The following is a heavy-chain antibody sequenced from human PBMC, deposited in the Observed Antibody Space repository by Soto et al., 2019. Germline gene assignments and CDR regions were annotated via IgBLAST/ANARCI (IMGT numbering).Heavy chain of an antibody. D-gene: IGHD3-22*01. Sequence: QSGGSLRLSCAASGFTFSSYAMHWVRQAPGKGLEWVAVISYDGSNKYYADSVKGRFTISRDNSKNTLYLQMNSLRAEDTAVYYCARSPPRGSSGYYYVEAFDIWGQGTMVTVSS. CDR2: ISYDGSNK. J-gene: IGHJ3*02. V-gene: IGHV3-30-3*01. CDR1: GFTFSSYA. CDR3: ARSPPRGSSGYYYVEAFDI.